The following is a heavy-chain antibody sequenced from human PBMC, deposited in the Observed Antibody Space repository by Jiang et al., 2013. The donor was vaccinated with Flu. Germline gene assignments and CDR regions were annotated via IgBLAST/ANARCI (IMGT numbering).Heavy chain of an antibody. CDR3: AKDSYDSSGYYFAFDI. CDR1: FDDYA. V-gene: IGHV3-9*01. J-gene: IGHJ3*02. D-gene: IGHD3-22*01. CDR2: ISWNSGSI. Sequence: FDDYAMHWVRQAPGKGLEWVSGISWNSGSIGYADSVKGRFTISRDNAKNSLYLQMNSLRAEDTALYYCAKDSYDSSGYYFAFDIWGQGTMVTVSS.